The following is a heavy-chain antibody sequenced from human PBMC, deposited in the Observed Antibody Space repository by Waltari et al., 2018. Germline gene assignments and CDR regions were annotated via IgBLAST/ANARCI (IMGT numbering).Heavy chain of an antibody. Sequence: EVQLLESGGGLVQPGGSLRLSCAASGFTFSSYAMSWVRQAPGKGLEWVSAISGSGGSTYYADSVKGRFTISRDNSKNTLYLQMNSLRAEDTAMYYCAKVMLSYSSSSDAFDIWGQGTMVTVSS. CDR3: AKVMLSYSSSSDAFDI. CDR1: GFTFSSYA. D-gene: IGHD6-6*01. J-gene: IGHJ3*02. V-gene: IGHV3-23*01. CDR2: ISGSGGST.